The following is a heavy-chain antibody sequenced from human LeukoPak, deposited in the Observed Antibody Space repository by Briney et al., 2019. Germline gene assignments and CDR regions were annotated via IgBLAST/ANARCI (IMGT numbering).Heavy chain of an antibody. CDR1: GFTVSSNY. Sequence: GGSLRLSCGASGFTVSSNYMSWVRKAPGKGLEWVSVIYSGGSTYYADSVKGRFTISRDNSKNTLYLQMNSLRAEDTVVYYCARELYQLLFRASHDYWGQGTLVTVSS. CDR3: ARELYQLLFRASHDY. D-gene: IGHD2-2*01. J-gene: IGHJ4*02. V-gene: IGHV3-53*05. CDR2: IYSGGST.